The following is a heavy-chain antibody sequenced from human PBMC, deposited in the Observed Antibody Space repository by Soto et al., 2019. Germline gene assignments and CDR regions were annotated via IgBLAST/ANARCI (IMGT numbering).Heavy chain of an antibody. CDR1: GGSISSGDYY. J-gene: IGHJ5*02. V-gene: IGHV4-30-4*01. D-gene: IGHD6-6*01. Sequence: SETLSLTCTVSGGSISSGDYYWSWIRQPPGKGLEWIGYIYYSGSTYYNPSLKSRVTISVDTSKNQFSLKLSSVTAADTAVYYCAIEAARDSWFDPWGQGTLVTVSS. CDR2: IYYSGST. CDR3: AIEAARDSWFDP.